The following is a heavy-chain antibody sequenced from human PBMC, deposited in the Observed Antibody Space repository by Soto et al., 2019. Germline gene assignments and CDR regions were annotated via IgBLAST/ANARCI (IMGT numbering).Heavy chain of an antibody. D-gene: IGHD3-10*01. CDR1: GFTFSSYT. J-gene: IGHJ3*02. V-gene: IGHV3-21*01. CDR2: ISSSGSYI. Sequence: GGSLRLSCAASGFTFSSYTMNWVRQAPGKGLEWVSSISSSGSYIYYADSVKGRFTISRDNAKNSVYLLMNSLRAEDTAVYYCARQGTDAFDIWGQGTMVTVSS. CDR3: ARQGTDAFDI.